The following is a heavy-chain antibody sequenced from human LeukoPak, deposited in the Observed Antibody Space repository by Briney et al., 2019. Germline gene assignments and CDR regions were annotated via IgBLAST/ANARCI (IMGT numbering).Heavy chain of an antibody. CDR2: IYTSGST. CDR1: GGSISSGSYY. CDR3: ARESVVPPAPVFDY. D-gene: IGHD2-2*01. J-gene: IGHJ4*02. V-gene: IGHV4-61*02. Sequence: SETLSLTCTVSGGSISSGSYYWSWIRQPAGKGLEWIGRIYTSGSTNYNPSLKSRVTISVDTSKNQFSLKLSSVTAADTAVYYCARESVVPPAPVFDYWGQGTLVTVSS.